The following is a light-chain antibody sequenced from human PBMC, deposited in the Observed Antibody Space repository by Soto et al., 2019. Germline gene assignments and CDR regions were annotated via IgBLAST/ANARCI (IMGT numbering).Light chain of an antibody. CDR1: ALPKQY. Sequence: SYDLTQPPSVSVSPGQTARTTCSGDALPKQYAYWYQQKPGQAPVLVIYKDSERPSGIPERFSGSSSGTTVTLTISGVQAEDEADYYCQSADSSGTFYVFGTGTKVTVL. CDR2: KDS. V-gene: IGLV3-25*02. J-gene: IGLJ1*01. CDR3: QSADSSGTFYV.